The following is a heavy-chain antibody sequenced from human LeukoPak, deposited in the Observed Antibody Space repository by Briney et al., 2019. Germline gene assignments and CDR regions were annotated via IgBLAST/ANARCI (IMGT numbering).Heavy chain of an antibody. CDR2: INQNGGVK. CDR1: GFTFSTYA. J-gene: IGHJ4*02. Sequence: GGSLRLSCAASGFTFSTYAMSWVRQAPGKGLEWVATINQNGGVKYYVDSVKGRFTISRDNAKTSLFLQMNSLRIDDTAMYYCTRTVNSASDFWGQGTLVTVSS. D-gene: IGHD4-23*01. V-gene: IGHV3-7*03. CDR3: TRTVNSASDF.